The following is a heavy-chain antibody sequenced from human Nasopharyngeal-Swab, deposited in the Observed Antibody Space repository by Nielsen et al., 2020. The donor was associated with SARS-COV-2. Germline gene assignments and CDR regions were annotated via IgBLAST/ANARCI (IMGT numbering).Heavy chain of an antibody. V-gene: IGHV3-48*01. CDR1: GFTFSSYS. D-gene: IGHD1-26*01. Sequence: GGSLRLSCAASGFTFSSYSMNWVRQAPGKGLEWVSYISSSSSTIYYADSVKGRFTISRDNAKNSLYLQMNSLRAEETAVYYCERDMGSGSYFSYWGQGTLVTVSS. CDR3: ERDMGSGSYFSY. CDR2: ISSSSSTI. J-gene: IGHJ4*02.